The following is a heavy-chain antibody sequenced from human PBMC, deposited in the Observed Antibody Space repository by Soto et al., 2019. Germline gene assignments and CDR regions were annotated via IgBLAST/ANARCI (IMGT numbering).Heavy chain of an antibody. V-gene: IGHV2-5*02. J-gene: IGHJ5*02. CDR1: GFSLSTSGVG. CDR3: AHRRYDILTGYSWFDP. Sequence: SGPTLVNPTQTLRLTCTFSGFSLSTSGVGVGWIRQPPGKALEWLALIYWDDDKRYSPSLKSRLTITKDTSKNQVVLTMTNMDPVDTATYYCAHRRYDILTGYSWFDPWGQGTLVTVSS. D-gene: IGHD3-9*01. CDR2: IYWDDDK.